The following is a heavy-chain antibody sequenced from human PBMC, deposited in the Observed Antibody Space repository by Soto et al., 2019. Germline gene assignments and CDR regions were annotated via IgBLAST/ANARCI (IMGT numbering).Heavy chain of an antibody. J-gene: IGHJ4*02. CDR2: LAPFNGKT. D-gene: IGHD6-13*01. CDR3: AREGGSSTYYPLELDY. CDR1: GYVLNHYA. Sequence: ASVKVSCKASGYVLNHYAINWVRQAPGQGLEWMGWLAPFNGKTSSLQKLQDRMSMTIDTATSTAYLELNSLTSDDTGVYFCAREGGSSTYYPLELDYWGQGTQVTVSS. V-gene: IGHV1-18*04.